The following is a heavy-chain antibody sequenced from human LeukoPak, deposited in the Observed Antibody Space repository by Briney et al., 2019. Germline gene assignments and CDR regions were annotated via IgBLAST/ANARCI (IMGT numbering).Heavy chain of an antibody. CDR3: AKGIESSGSYYTGFDY. V-gene: IGHV3-23*01. Sequence: GGSLKLSCAASGFTFSSYAMSWVRQAPGKGLEWVSGISGSGGSTYCADSVEGRFTISRDNSKTTLYLQMNSLRAEDTAVYYCAKGIESSGSYYTGFDYWGQGTLVTVSS. J-gene: IGHJ4*02. D-gene: IGHD1-26*01. CDR1: GFTFSSYA. CDR2: ISGSGGST.